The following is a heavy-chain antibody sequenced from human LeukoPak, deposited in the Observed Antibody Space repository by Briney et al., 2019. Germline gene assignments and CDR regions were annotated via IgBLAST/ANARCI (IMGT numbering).Heavy chain of an antibody. CDR2: ISAYNGNT. CDR1: GYTFTSYG. D-gene: IGHD2-21*01. J-gene: IGHJ4*02. V-gene: IGHV1-18*01. Sequence: ASVKVSCKASGYTFTSYGISWVRQAPGQGLEWMGWISAYNGNTNYAQKLQGRVTMTTDTSTSTAYMELRSLRSDDTAVYYCARDINVAAFYHFDYWGQGTLVTVSS. CDR3: ARDINVAAFYHFDY.